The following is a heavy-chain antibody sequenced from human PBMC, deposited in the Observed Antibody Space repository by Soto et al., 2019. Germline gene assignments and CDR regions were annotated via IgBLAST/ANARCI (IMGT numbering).Heavy chain of an antibody. J-gene: IGHJ4*02. CDR1: GGSVGSGSYY. V-gene: IGHV4-61*01. CDR3: ARDYYDSSGSLLHFDY. Sequence: PSETLSLTCTVSGGSVGSGSYYWSWIRQPPGKGLEWIGYIYYSGSTNYNPSLKRRVTISVGTSTNQFSLKLSSVTAADTAVYYCARDYYDSSGSLLHFDYRGQGTLVLVSS. CDR2: IYYSGST. D-gene: IGHD3-22*01.